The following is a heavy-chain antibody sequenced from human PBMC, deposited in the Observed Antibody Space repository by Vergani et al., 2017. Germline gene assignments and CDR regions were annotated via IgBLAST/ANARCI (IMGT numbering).Heavy chain of an antibody. D-gene: IGHD6-13*01. CDR3: AKDIAAAAKPKNWFDP. J-gene: IGHJ5*02. V-gene: IGHV3-23*01. Sequence: EVQLLESGGGLVQPGGSLRLSCAASGFTFSSYAMSWVRQAPGKGLEWVTAISGSGGSTYYADSVKGRFTISRDNSKNTLYLQMNSLRAEDTAVYYCAKDIAAAAKPKNWFDPWGQGTLVTVSS. CDR2: ISGSGGST. CDR1: GFTFSSYA.